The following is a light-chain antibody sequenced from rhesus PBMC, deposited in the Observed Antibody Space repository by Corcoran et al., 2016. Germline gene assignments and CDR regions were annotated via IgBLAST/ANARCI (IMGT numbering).Light chain of an antibody. CDR1: ENVNNY. CDR3: QHGPGTPWT. J-gene: IGKJ1*01. CDR2: KAS. Sequence: DIQMTQSPSSLSAFVGDRVTITCRASENVNNYLNWYQQKPGKAPKFLISKASTLQSGVPSRFSGSGSGTDYTFTLSSLQPEDVGSYYCQHGPGTPWTFGQGTKVEIK. V-gene: IGKV1-74*01.